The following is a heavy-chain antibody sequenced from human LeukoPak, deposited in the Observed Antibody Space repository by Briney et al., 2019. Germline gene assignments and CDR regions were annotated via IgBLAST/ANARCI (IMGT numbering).Heavy chain of an antibody. D-gene: IGHD2-15*01. CDR2: ISGSGGST. J-gene: IGHJ6*02. V-gene: IGHV3-23*01. CDR3: AKSPVPYCSGGSCYGMDV. CDR1: GFTFSSYA. Sequence: GGSLRLSCAASGFTFSSYAMSWVRQAPGKGLEWVSVISGSGGSTYYADSVKGRFTISRDNSKDTLYLQMNSLRVEDTAGYYCAKSPVPYCSGGSCYGMDVWGQGTTVTVSS.